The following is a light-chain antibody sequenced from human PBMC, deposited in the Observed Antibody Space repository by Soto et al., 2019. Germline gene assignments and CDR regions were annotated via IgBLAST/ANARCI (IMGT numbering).Light chain of an antibody. Sequence: QSALTQPPSASGSPGQSVTISCTGTNSDIGNYNDVSWYQQHPGEAPKLLIYDVTERPSRVPDRFSGSKSGNTASLTVSGLRPEDEAHIYCSSYAGSNSPVVFGGGTKLTVL. CDR3: SSYAGSNSPVV. V-gene: IGLV2-8*01. CDR2: DVT. J-gene: IGLJ2*01. CDR1: NSDIGNYND.